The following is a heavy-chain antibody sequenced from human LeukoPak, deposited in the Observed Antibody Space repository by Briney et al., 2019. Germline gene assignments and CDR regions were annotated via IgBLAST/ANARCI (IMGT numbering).Heavy chain of an antibody. CDR2: ISAYNGNT. Sequence: ASVKVSCKASGYTFTNYGINWVRQAPGQGLEWMGWISAYNGNTNYAQKLQGRVTMTTDTSTTTAYMELRSLRSDDTAVYYCAREYCSSTSCYFYYIDVWGKGTTVTVSS. CDR3: AREYCSSTSCYFYYIDV. V-gene: IGHV1-18*01. J-gene: IGHJ6*03. D-gene: IGHD2-2*01. CDR1: GYTFTNYG.